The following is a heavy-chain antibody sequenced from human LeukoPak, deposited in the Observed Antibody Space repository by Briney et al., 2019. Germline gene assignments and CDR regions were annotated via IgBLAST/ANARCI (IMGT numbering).Heavy chain of an antibody. J-gene: IGHJ5*02. CDR1: GGSISSGGYY. CDR3: AKGRSEYDFWSGYQSTHWFDP. D-gene: IGHD3-3*01. CDR2: IYHSGST. V-gene: IGHV4-30-2*01. Sequence: SQTLSLTCTVSGGSISSGGYYWTWIRQPPGKGLEWIGYIYHSGSTYYNPSLKSRVTISVDKSKNQFSLKLSSVTAADTAVYYCAKGRSEYDFWSGYQSTHWFDPWGQGTLVAVSS.